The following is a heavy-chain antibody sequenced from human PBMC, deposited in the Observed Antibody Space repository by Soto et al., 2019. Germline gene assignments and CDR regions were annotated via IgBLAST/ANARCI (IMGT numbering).Heavy chain of an antibody. Sequence: GESLKISCKASGYSFSFYWIGWVRQMPGKGLEWMAIMYPDDSDIRYSTSFEAHVTISADKSTSTAFLQWSSLKASDNAMYYCATAYVYDFENSNYYRDAFDIWGQGTLVTVSS. CDR2: MYPDDSDI. D-gene: IGHD3-22*01. CDR3: ATAYVYDFENSNYYRDAFDI. CDR1: GYSFSFYW. J-gene: IGHJ3*02. V-gene: IGHV5-51*01.